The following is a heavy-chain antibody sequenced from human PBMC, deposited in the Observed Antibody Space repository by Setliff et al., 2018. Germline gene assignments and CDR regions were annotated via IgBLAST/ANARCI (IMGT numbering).Heavy chain of an antibody. D-gene: IGHD1-26*01. CDR1: GFTFNSYW. CDR2: INSDESST. V-gene: IGHV3-74*01. Sequence: GGSLRLSCAASGFTFNSYWMSWVRQAPGKGLVWVSRINSDESSTSYADSVKGRFTISRDNAKNSLYLQMNSLRAEDTALYHCALFGDPTTIDIWGQGAMVTVSS. J-gene: IGHJ3*02. CDR3: ALFGDPTTIDI.